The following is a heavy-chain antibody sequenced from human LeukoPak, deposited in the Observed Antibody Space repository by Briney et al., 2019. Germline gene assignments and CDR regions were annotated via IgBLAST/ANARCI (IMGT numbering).Heavy chain of an antibody. CDR3: ARLSIFGVVIIGNWFDP. D-gene: IGHD3-3*01. CDR2: IYPGDSDT. CDR1: GYSFTSYW. Sequence: GEPLKISCKGSGYSFTSYWIGWVRQMPGKGLEWMGIIYPGDSDTRYSPSFQGQVTISADKSISTAYLQWSSLKASDTAMYYCARLSIFGVVIIGNWFDPWGQGTLVTVSS. J-gene: IGHJ5*02. V-gene: IGHV5-51*01.